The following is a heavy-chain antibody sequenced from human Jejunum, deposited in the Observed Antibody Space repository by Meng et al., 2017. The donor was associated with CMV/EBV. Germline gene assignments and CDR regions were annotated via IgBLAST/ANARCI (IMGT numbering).Heavy chain of an antibody. CDR1: GYTFATHQ. D-gene: IGHD2-2*01. J-gene: IGHJ4*02. CDR3: ARGTPAVH. CDR2: ITPKNGST. Sequence: SCQASGYTFATHQMRWVRQAPGQGLGWMAMITPKNGSTNYAQKFQGSIPITRDTSTSTVYVELSSLSSEDTAVYYCARGTPAVHWGQGTLVTVSS. V-gene: IGHV1-46*01.